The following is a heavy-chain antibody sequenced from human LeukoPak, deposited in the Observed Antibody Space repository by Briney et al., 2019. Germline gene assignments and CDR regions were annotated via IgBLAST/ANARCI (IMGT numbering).Heavy chain of an antibody. CDR2: ISGSGGST. CDR3: AKGGAYHYDSSAYYRD. Sequence: PGGSLRLSCAASGFTFSSYAMSWVRQAPGKELEWVSAISGSGGSTYYADSVKGRFTVSRDNSKNTLYLQMNSLRAEDTAVYYCAKGGAYHYDSSAYYRDWGQGTLVTVSS. V-gene: IGHV3-23*01. D-gene: IGHD3-22*01. J-gene: IGHJ4*02. CDR1: GFTFSSYA.